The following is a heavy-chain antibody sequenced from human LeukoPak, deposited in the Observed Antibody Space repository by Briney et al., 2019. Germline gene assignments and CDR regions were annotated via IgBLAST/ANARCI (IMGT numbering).Heavy chain of an antibody. Sequence: GGSLRLSCAASGFTFDDYGMSWVRQAPGKGLEWVANIKQDGSETYYVDSVRGRFTFSRDNAENSVYLQMNSLRAEDTAIYYCVRQMVGASFDYWGQGTLVTVSS. J-gene: IGHJ4*02. D-gene: IGHD1-26*01. CDR2: IKQDGSET. CDR1: GFTFDDYG. CDR3: VRQMVGASFDY. V-gene: IGHV3-7*01.